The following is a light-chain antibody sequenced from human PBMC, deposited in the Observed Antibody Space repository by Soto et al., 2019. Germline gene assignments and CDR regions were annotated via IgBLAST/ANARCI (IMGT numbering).Light chain of an antibody. CDR1: QGIRND. J-gene: IGKJ1*01. Sequence: DIQMTQSPSSLSASVGDRVTITCRASQGIRNDLGWYQQKPGKAQKRLIYLAYSLQSGVQSRFSGSGSGTEFTLIIRSLQPEDSATYYCMQHNSYPPTFGQGTKVDIK. CDR2: LAY. CDR3: MQHNSYPPT. V-gene: IGKV1-17*01.